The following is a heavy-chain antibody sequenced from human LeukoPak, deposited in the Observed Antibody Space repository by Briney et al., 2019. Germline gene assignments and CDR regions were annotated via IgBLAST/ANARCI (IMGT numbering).Heavy chain of an antibody. CDR1: GFTVSSNY. J-gene: IGHJ4*02. CDR2: ICSGGST. D-gene: IGHD5-18*01. V-gene: IGHV3-53*01. Sequence: PGGSVRLSCAASGFTVSSNYMSWVREAPGKGLEWVSVICSGGSTYYADSVKGRFTISRDNSRNTLYLQMNSLRAEDTAVYYCAREKQLWGGFDSWGQGTLVTVSS. CDR3: AREKQLWGGFDS.